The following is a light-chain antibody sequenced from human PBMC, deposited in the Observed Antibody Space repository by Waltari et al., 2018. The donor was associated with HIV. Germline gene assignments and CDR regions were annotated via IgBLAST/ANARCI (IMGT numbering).Light chain of an antibody. CDR2: GAS. CDR1: QSVSSSY. J-gene: IGKJ2*01. Sequence: EIVLTQSPGTLSLSPGERATLSCRASQSVSSSYLAWYQQKPGQAPRVLIYGASSTATGIPDMFSGSESGTDFTLTISRLEPDDFAVYYCQQYGSSPMFTFGQGTKLEIK. V-gene: IGKV3-20*01. CDR3: QQYGSSPMFT.